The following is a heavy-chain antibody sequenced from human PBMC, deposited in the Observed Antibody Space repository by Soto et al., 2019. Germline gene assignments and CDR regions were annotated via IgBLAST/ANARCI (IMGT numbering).Heavy chain of an antibody. CDR2: INPGGGRT. CDR1: GFSFTGYY. V-gene: IGHV1-46*01. D-gene: IGHD2-2*01. J-gene: IGHJ6*02. CDR3: ARDVSGPGATYVMDV. Sequence: ASVKVSCKASGFSFTGYYIHWLRQAPGQGLQWMGIINPGGGRTAYAQKFQGRVTLTRDMSTSTVYMELTSLTYDDTAVYYCARDVSGPGATYVMDVWGQGTTVTVSS.